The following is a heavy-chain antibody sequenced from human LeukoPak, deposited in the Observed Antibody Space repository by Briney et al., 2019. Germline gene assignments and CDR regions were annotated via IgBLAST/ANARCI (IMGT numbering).Heavy chain of an antibody. V-gene: IGHV1-2*02. CDR3: ARQRPVVVAATRSGWFDP. CDR2: INPNSGGT. D-gene: IGHD2-15*01. CDR1: GYTFTGYY. Sequence: GASVKVSCKASGYTFTGYYMHWVRQAPGQGLEWMRWINPNSGGTNYAQKLQGRVTMTTDTSTSTAYMELRSLRSDDTAVYYCARQRPVVVAATRSGWFDPWGQGTLVTVSS. J-gene: IGHJ5*02.